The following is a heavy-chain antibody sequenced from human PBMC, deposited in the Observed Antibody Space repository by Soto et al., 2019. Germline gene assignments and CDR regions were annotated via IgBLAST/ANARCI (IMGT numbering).Heavy chain of an antibody. J-gene: IGHJ4*02. CDR3: ARRGSGSYSDY. D-gene: IGHD3-10*01. CDR1: GGSISSSSYY. V-gene: IGHV4-39*01. CDR2: IYYSGST. Sequence: SETLSLTCTVSGGSISSSSYYWGWIRQPPGKGLKWIGSIYYSGSTYYNPSLKSRVTISVDTSKNQFSLKLSSVTAADTAVYYCARRGSGSYSDYWGQGTLVT.